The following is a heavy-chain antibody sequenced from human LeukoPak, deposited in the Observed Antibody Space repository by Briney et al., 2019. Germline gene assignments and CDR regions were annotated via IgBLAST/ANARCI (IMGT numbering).Heavy chain of an antibody. CDR1: GFTVSSKY. CDR3: ARALFASGCYYNFFDY. Sequence: QPGGSLRLSCAASGFTVSSKYMSWVRQAPGKGLEWVSVILNGGSTYYADSVKGRFTISTDNSKNMLYLQMNSLRAEDTAVYFCARALFASGCYYNFFDYWAQRTLVTVSS. J-gene: IGHJ4*02. CDR2: ILNGGST. V-gene: IGHV3-66*01. D-gene: IGHD3-10*01.